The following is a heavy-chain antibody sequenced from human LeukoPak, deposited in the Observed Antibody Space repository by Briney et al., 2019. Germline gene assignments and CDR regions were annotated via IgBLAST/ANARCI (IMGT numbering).Heavy chain of an antibody. Sequence: PSETLSLTCTVSGGSISSGGYSWSWIRQHPGKGLEWIGYIYYSGSTYYNPSLKSRVTISVDTSKNQFSLKLSSVTAADTAVYYCAREYDGSYGHFDYWGQGTLVTVSS. V-gene: IGHV4-31*03. CDR2: IYYSGST. CDR3: AREYDGSYGHFDY. J-gene: IGHJ4*02. D-gene: IGHD5-18*01. CDR1: GGSISSGGYS.